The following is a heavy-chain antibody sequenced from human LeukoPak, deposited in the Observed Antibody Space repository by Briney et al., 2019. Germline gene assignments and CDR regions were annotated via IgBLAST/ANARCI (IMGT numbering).Heavy chain of an antibody. D-gene: IGHD5-24*01. Sequence: SETLSLTCAVYGGSFSGYYWSWIRQPPGKGLEWLGEINHSGSTNYNPSLKSRVTISVDTSKNQFSLKLSSVTAADTAVYYCARRRWLQLGGFDYWGQGTLVTVSS. CDR1: GGSFSGYY. CDR2: INHSGST. CDR3: ARRRWLQLGGFDY. J-gene: IGHJ4*02. V-gene: IGHV4-34*01.